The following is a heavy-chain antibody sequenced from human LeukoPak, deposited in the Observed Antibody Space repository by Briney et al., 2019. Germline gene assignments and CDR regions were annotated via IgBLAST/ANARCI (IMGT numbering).Heavy chain of an antibody. Sequence: PGGSLRLSCAASGFTFSSYAMSWVRQAPGKGLEWVSAISGSGGSTYYADSVKGRFTISRDNSKNTLYLQMNSLRAEDTAVYYCANGPPFYCSSTSCYGAFDIWGQGTMVTVSS. D-gene: IGHD2-2*01. J-gene: IGHJ3*02. CDR2: ISGSGGST. CDR1: GFTFSSYA. CDR3: ANGPPFYCSSTSCYGAFDI. V-gene: IGHV3-23*01.